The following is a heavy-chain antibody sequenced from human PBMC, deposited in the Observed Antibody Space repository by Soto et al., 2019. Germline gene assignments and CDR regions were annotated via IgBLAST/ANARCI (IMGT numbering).Heavy chain of an antibody. CDR3: ARERADYDSSGYNPQRLDY. V-gene: IGHV3-53*01. CDR1: GFTVSSNY. J-gene: IGHJ4*02. Sequence: EVQLVESGGGLIQPGGSLRLSCAASGFTVSSNYMSWVRQAPGKGLEWVSVIYSGGSTYYADSVKGRFTISRDNSKNTLYLQMNSLRAEDTAVYYCARERADYDSSGYNPQRLDYWGQGTLVTVSS. D-gene: IGHD3-22*01. CDR2: IYSGGST.